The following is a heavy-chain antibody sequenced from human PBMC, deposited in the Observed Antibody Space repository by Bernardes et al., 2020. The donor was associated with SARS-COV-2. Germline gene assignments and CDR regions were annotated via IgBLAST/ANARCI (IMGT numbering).Heavy chain of an antibody. Sequence: SETLSLTCTVSGGSISSYYWSWIRQPPGKGLEWIGYIYYSGSTNYNPSLKSRVTISVDTSKNQFSLKLSSVTAADTAVYYCARDKAVAGTFDYWGQETLVTVSS. J-gene: IGHJ4*02. CDR2: IYYSGST. CDR1: GGSISSYY. D-gene: IGHD6-19*01. CDR3: ARDKAVAGTFDY. V-gene: IGHV4-59*01.